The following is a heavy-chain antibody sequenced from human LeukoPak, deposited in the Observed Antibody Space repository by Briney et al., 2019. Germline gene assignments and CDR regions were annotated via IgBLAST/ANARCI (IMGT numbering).Heavy chain of an antibody. CDR3: ARSLAVAGTWGRTDAFDI. CDR1: GYTFTSYY. D-gene: IGHD6-19*01. J-gene: IGHJ3*02. CDR2: INPSGGST. Sequence: ASVKVSCKASGYTFTSYYMHWVRQAPGQGLEWMGIINPSGGSTSYAQKFQGRVTMTRDTSTSTVYMELSSLRSEDTAVYYCARSLAVAGTWGRTDAFDIWGQGTMVTVSS. V-gene: IGHV1-46*01.